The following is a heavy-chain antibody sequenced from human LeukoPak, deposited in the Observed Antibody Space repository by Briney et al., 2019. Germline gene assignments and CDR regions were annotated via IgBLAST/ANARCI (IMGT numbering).Heavy chain of an antibody. Sequence: GGSLRLSCAASGFTVSSNYMSWVRQAPGKGLEWVSVIYSGGSTYYADCVKGRFTISRDNSKNTLYLQMDSLRAEDTAVYYCARDSLGIVDYWGQGTLVTVSS. CDR2: IYSGGST. J-gene: IGHJ4*02. D-gene: IGHD7-27*01. CDR1: GFTVSSNY. V-gene: IGHV3-53*01. CDR3: ARDSLGIVDY.